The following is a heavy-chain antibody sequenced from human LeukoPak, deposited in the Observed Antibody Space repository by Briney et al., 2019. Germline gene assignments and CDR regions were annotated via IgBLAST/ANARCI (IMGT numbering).Heavy chain of an antibody. V-gene: IGHV1-18*01. CDR2: ISAYNGNT. J-gene: IGHJ5*02. Sequence: ASVKVSCKASGYTFTSYDISWVRQAPGQGLEWMGWISAYNGNTNYAQKLQGRVTMTTDTSTSTAYMELRSLRSNDTAVYYCAGITMVRGVGNWFDPWGQGTLVTVSS. D-gene: IGHD3-10*01. CDR3: AGITMVRGVGNWFDP. CDR1: GYTFTSYD.